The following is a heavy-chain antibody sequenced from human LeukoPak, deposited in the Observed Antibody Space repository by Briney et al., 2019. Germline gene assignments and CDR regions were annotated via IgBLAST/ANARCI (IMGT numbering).Heavy chain of an antibody. D-gene: IGHD2-2*01. Sequence: GGSLRLSCAASGFTFSSYSMNWVRQAPRKGLEWVSSISSSSSYIYYADSVKGRFTISRDNAKNSLYLQMNSLRAEDAAVYYCARAPVGYCSSTSCYFDYWGQGTLVTVSS. CDR1: GFTFSSYS. CDR2: ISSSSSYI. J-gene: IGHJ4*02. V-gene: IGHV3-21*01. CDR3: ARAPVGYCSSTSCYFDY.